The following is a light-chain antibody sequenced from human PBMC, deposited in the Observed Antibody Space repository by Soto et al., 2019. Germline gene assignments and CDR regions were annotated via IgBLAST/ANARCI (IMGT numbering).Light chain of an antibody. V-gene: IGLV1-44*01. CDR3: AAWDDSLNGVV. CDR1: NSNIGSNI. J-gene: IGLJ2*01. CDR2: SNN. Sequence: QPVLTQPPSASGTPGQRVTISCSGSNSNIGSNIVNWYQQLPGTAPKLLIYSNNQRPSVVPDRFSGSKSGTSASLAISGLQSEDEADYYCAAWDDSLNGVVFGGGTKLTVL.